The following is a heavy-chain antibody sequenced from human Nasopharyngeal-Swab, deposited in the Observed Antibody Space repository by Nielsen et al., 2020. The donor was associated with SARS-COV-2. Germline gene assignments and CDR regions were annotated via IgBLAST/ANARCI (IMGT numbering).Heavy chain of an antibody. CDR2: IRSKGNNYAT. Sequence: VGSLRLSCAASGFTFSDSAIHWVRQASGEGLEWVALIRSKGNNYATAYSASVKGRFIIFRDDPTNTAYLQMNSLKTEDTAMYYCTRCGGGCYSGRDYWGQGTLVTVSS. CDR1: GFTFSDSA. D-gene: IGHD2-15*01. CDR3: TRCGGGCYSGRDY. V-gene: IGHV3-73*01. J-gene: IGHJ4*02.